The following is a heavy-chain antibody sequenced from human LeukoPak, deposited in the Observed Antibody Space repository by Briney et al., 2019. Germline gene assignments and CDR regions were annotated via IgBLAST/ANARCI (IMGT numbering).Heavy chain of an antibody. CDR3: ARAGADDFWSGYPPSLSHYFDY. Sequence: SETLSLTCAVYGGSFSGYYWSWTRQPPGKGLEWIGEINHSGSTNYNPSLKSRVTISVDRSKNQFSLKLSSVTAADTAVYYCARAGADDFWSGYPPSLSHYFDYWGQGTLVTVSS. J-gene: IGHJ4*02. CDR2: INHSGST. V-gene: IGHV4-34*01. CDR1: GGSFSGYY. D-gene: IGHD3-3*01.